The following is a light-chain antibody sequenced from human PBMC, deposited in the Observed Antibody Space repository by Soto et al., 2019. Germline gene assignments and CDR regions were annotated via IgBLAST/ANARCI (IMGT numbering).Light chain of an antibody. CDR2: GAS. CDR3: QQYYNWPPYT. CDR1: QSVGSN. Sequence: EIVMTQSPAILYVAPGVRVTLSCRASQSVGSNLAWYQQKPGQAPRLLMYGASTRATGIPARFSGSGSGTEFTLAISTLQYEDFAVYYCQQYYNWPPYTFGQGTKLEIK. J-gene: IGKJ2*01. V-gene: IGKV3-15*01.